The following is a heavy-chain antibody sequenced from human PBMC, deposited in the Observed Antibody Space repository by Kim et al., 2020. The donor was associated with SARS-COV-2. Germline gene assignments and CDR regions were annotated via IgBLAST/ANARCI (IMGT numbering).Heavy chain of an antibody. CDR3: ARATGRDFWSGYYNPYYYYTDV. CDR2: MNPNSGNT. D-gene: IGHD3-3*01. V-gene: IGHV1-8*01. CDR1: GYTFTSYD. J-gene: IGHJ6*03. Sequence: ASVKVSCKASGYTFTSYDINWVRQATGQGLEWMGWMNPNSGNTGYAQKFQGRVTMTRNTSISTAYMELSSLRSEDTAVYYCARATGRDFWSGYYNPYYYYTDVWGKGTTVTVSS.